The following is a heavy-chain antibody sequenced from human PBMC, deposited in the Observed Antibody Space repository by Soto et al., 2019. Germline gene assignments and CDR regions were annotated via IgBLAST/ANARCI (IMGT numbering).Heavy chain of an antibody. CDR3: AKDPVRVAVAGTTGFYYYGMDV. CDR2: ISYDGSNK. Sequence: LRLSCAASGIIFSYYGMHWVRQAPGKGLEWVAVISYDGSNKYYADSVKGRFTISRDNSKNTLYLQMNSLRIEGTAVYYCAKDPVRVAVAGTTGFYYYGMDVWGQGTTVTVSS. D-gene: IGHD6-19*01. J-gene: IGHJ6*02. V-gene: IGHV3-30*18. CDR1: GIIFSYYG.